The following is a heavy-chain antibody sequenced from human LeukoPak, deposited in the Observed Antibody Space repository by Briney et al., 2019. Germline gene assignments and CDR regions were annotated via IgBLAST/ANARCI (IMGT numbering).Heavy chain of an antibody. CDR3: ARSTSDDFWSGYYIGGWDY. Sequence: SETLSLTCTVSGGSISSSSYYWGWIRQPPGKGLEWIGSIYYSGSTYYNPSLKSRVTISVDTSKNQFSLKLSSVTAADTAVYYCARSTSDDFWSGYYIGGWDYWGQGTLVTVSS. CDR1: GGSISSSSYY. J-gene: IGHJ4*02. D-gene: IGHD3-3*01. V-gene: IGHV4-39*07. CDR2: IYYSGST.